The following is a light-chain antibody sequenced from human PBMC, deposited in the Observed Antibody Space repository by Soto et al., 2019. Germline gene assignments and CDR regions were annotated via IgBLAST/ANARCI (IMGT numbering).Light chain of an antibody. V-gene: IGKV1-5*01. Sequence: DIQMTQSPSTLSSSVGDIFTITCRASQSISSWLAWYEQKPGKAPKLLIYDASNLDSGVPSRFSGSGSGTEFTLTISSLQPEDFATYCCQHYSTVWSFGQGTKVDIK. CDR3: QHYSTVWS. J-gene: IGKJ1*01. CDR2: DAS. CDR1: QSISSW.